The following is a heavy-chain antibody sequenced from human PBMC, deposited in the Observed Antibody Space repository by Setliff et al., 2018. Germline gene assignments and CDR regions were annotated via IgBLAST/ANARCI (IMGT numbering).Heavy chain of an antibody. Sequence: SETLSLTCTVSGGSISSGSYYWSWIRHPAGKGLEWIGRVYTNGGSDYNPFLRSRVTMSVDTSKKQLSLKLSTVTAADTAVYYCRYWSGYYNNDYWGQGTLVTVSS. CDR1: GGSISSGSYY. V-gene: IGHV4-61*02. J-gene: IGHJ4*02. CDR3: RYWSGYYNNDY. CDR2: VYTNGGS. D-gene: IGHD3-3*01.